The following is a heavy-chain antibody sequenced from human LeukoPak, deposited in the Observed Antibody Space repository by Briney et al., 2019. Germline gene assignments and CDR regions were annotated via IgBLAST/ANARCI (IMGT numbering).Heavy chain of an antibody. V-gene: IGHV3-13*05. CDR2: IGTAGDP. D-gene: IGHD5-18*01. CDR1: GFTFSSYD. Sequence: QPGGSLRLSCAASGFTFSSYDMHWVRQATGKGLEWVSAIGTAGDPYYPGSVKGRFTISRENAKNSLYLQMNSLRAGDTAVYYCASASRGYSYGPPRPDFDYWGQGTLVTVSS. CDR3: ASASRGYSYGPPRPDFDY. J-gene: IGHJ4*02.